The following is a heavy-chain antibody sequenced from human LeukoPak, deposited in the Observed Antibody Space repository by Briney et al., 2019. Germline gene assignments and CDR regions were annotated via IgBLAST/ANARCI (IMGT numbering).Heavy chain of an antibody. V-gene: IGHV4-59*01. D-gene: IGHD3-3*01. Sequence: SETLSLTCTVSGGSISSYYWSWIRQPPGKGLEWIGYIYYSGSTNYNPSLKSRVTISVDTSKNQFSLKLSSVTAADTAVYYCARVKDYDFWSGYYDYYGMDVWGQGTTVTVSS. CDR3: ARVKDYDFWSGYYDYYGMDV. CDR1: GGSISSYY. J-gene: IGHJ6*02. CDR2: IYYSGST.